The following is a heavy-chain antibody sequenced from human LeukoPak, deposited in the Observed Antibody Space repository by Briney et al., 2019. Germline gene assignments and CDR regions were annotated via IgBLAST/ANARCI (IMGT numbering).Heavy chain of an antibody. V-gene: IGHV1-18*01. CDR3: ARVLLSSSWWLGLNWFDP. D-gene: IGHD6-13*01. Sequence: WASVKVSCKASGYTFTSYGISWVRQAPGQGLEWMGWISAYNGNTNYAQKLQGRVTMTTDTSTSTAYMELRSLRSDDTAVYYCARVLLSSSWWLGLNWFDPWGQGTLVTVSS. J-gene: IGHJ5*02. CDR2: ISAYNGNT. CDR1: GYTFTSYG.